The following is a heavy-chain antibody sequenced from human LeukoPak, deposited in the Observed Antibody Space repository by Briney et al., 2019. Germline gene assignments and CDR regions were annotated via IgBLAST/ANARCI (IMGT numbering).Heavy chain of an antibody. CDR3: ARMWSGKYYDSSGYYYGIDY. Sequence: SETLSLTCTVSGGSISGYYWTWIRQPPGKGLEWIGYMYYNGNTNYNPSLKSRVTISVDPSKNQFSLKLTSVTTADTAVYYCARMWSGKYYDSSGYYYGIDYWGQGTLVTVSS. V-gene: IGHV4-59*08. D-gene: IGHD3-22*01. CDR1: GGSISGYY. CDR2: MYYNGNT. J-gene: IGHJ4*02.